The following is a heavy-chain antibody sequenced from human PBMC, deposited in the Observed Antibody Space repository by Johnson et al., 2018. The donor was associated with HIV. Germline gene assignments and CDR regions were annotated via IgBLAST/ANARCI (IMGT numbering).Heavy chain of an antibody. Sequence: QVQLVESGGGVVQPGRSLRLSCAASGFTFSSYGMHWVRQAPGKGLEWVAVIWYDGTNRYYGDSVKGRFTISRDNSKNTVYLQMKGLRAEDTAVYHCAKDLYSSSWTNDAFDIWGQGTMVTVSS. CDR1: GFTFSSYG. V-gene: IGHV3-33*06. CDR2: IWYDGTNR. CDR3: AKDLYSSSWTNDAFDI. D-gene: IGHD6-13*01. J-gene: IGHJ3*02.